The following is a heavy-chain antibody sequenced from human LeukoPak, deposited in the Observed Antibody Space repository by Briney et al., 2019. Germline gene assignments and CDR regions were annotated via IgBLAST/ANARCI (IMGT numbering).Heavy chain of an antibody. J-gene: IGHJ4*02. Sequence: PGRSLRLSCSASGFTFSTYAMHWVRQAPGKGLEWVSVISYDGSNKYYADSVKCRFTISRDNSKNTLYLQMNSLRAEDTALYYCARVWDSSSPFYYWGQGTPVTVSS. CDR1: GFTFSTYA. CDR2: ISYDGSNK. V-gene: IGHV3-30*04. D-gene: IGHD6-6*01. CDR3: ARVWDSSSPFYY.